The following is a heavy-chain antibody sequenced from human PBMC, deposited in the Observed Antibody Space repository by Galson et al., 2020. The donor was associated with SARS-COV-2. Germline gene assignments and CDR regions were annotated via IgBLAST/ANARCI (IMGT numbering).Heavy chain of an antibody. CDR2: ISYDGSNK. J-gene: IGHJ4*02. V-gene: IGHV3-30*18. Sequence: GGSLRLSCAASGFTFSSYGMHWVRQAPGKGLEWVAVISYDGSNKYYADSVKGRFTISRDNSKNTLYLQMNSLRAEDTAVYYCAKFSGSNDYPVDYWGQGTLVTVSS. CDR1: GFTFSSYG. D-gene: IGHD3-10*01. CDR3: AKFSGSNDYPVDY.